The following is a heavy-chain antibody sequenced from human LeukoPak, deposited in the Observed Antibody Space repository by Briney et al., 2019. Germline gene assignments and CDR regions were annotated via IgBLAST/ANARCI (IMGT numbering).Heavy chain of an antibody. CDR1: GFTFSSYG. CDR2: ISYDGSNK. Sequence: QPGGSLRLSCAASGFTFSSYGMHWVRQAPGKGLEWVAVISYDGSNKYYADSVKGRFTISRDNSKNTLYLQMNSLRAEDTAVYYCARARTRYSGSYGGAFDIWGQGTMVTVSS. V-gene: IGHV3-30*03. D-gene: IGHD1-26*01. J-gene: IGHJ3*02. CDR3: ARARTRYSGSYGGAFDI.